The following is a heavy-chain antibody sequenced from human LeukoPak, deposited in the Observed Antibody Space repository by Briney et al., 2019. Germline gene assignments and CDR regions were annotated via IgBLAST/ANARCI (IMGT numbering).Heavy chain of an antibody. CDR1: GYTFTSYG. Sequence: ASVKVSCKASGYTFTSYGISWVRQAPGQGLEWMGWISAYNGNTNYAQKLQGRVTMTTDTSTSTAYMELRSLRSDDTAVYYCARRSSSCWTGSWFDPWGQGTLVTVSS. CDR3: ARRSSSCWTGSWFDP. CDR2: ISAYNGNT. J-gene: IGHJ5*02. V-gene: IGHV1-18*01. D-gene: IGHD6-13*01.